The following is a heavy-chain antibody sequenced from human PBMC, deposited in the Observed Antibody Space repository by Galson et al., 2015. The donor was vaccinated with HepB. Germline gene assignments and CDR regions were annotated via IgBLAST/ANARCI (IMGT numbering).Heavy chain of an antibody. CDR1: GYTFTSYY. J-gene: IGHJ6*03. D-gene: IGHD2-2*02. Sequence: SVKVSCKASGYTFTSYYMHWVRQAPGQGLEWMGIINPSGGSTSYAQKFQGRVTMTRDTSTSTVYMELSSLRSEDTAVYYCARELGYCSSTSCYKGAYYYYYMDVWGKGTTVTVSS. CDR2: INPSGGST. V-gene: IGHV1-46*01. CDR3: ARELGYCSSTSCYKGAYYYYYMDV.